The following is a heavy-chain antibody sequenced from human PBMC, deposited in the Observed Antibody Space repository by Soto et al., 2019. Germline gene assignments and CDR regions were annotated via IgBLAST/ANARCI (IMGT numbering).Heavy chain of an antibody. V-gene: IGHV3-30-3*01. J-gene: IGHJ5*02. CDR1: GFSFSSYA. Sequence: QVQLVESGGGVVQPGRSLRLSCAASGFSFSSYAMHWVRQAPGKGLEWVAVISYDGSNKYYADSVKGRFTISRDNSKNPLYLQTNSLRAEDTAVYHCARDSVIAVAGPAWFDPWGQGTLVTVSS. D-gene: IGHD6-19*01. CDR3: ARDSVIAVAGPAWFDP. CDR2: ISYDGSNK.